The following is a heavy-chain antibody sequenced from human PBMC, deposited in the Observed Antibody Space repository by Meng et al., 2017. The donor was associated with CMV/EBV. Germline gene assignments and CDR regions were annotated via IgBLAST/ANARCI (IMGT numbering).Heavy chain of an antibody. CDR1: GFTFSSYS. V-gene: IGHV3-48*04. CDR3: ARGYNRLAASALDY. J-gene: IGHJ4*02. Sequence: GGSLRLSCAASGFTFSSYSMNWVRQAPGKGLEWVSYISSSSSTIYYADSVKGRFTISRDNAKNSLYLDMNSLRAEDTAVYYCARGYNRLAASALDYWGQGVLVTVSS. CDR2: ISSSSSTI. D-gene: IGHD6-13*01.